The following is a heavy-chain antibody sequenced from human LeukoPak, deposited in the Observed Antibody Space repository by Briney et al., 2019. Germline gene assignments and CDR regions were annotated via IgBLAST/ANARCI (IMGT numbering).Heavy chain of an antibody. CDR1: GGSISSGGYY. J-gene: IGHJ4*02. CDR3: ARRGYYYDSRGYYYFDY. V-gene: IGHV4-31*03. D-gene: IGHD3-22*01. Sequence: PSETLSLTCTVSGGSISSGGYYWSWIRQHPGKGLEWIGYIYYSGSTYYNPSLKSRVTISVDTSKNQFSLKLSSVTAADTAVYHCARRGYYYDSRGYYYFDYWGQGTLVTVSS. CDR2: IYYSGST.